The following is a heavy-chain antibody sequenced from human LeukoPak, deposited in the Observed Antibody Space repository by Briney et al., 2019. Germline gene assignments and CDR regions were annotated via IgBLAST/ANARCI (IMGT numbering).Heavy chain of an antibody. CDR2: INAGNGNT. V-gene: IGHV1-3*01. CDR3: ATGRVVPAAIRRAAAVPFDY. D-gene: IGHD2-2*02. CDR1: GYTFSTYA. Sequence: GASVKVSCKASGYTFSTYAMHWVRQAPGQRLEWMGWINAGNGNTKYSQKFQGRVTITRDTSASTAYMELSSLRSEDTAVYYCATGRVVPAAIRRAAAVPFDYWGQGTLVTVSS. J-gene: IGHJ4*02.